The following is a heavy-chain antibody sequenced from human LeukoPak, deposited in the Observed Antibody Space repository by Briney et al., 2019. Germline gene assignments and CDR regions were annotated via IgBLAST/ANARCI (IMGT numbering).Heavy chain of an antibody. Sequence: SETLSLTCTVSGGSISSYYWGWIRQPPGKGLEWIGYIYYSGSTNYNPSLKSRVTISVDTSKNQFSLKLSSVTAADTAVYYCARVTLRYYYMDVWGKGTTVTVSS. CDR1: GGSISSYY. J-gene: IGHJ6*03. CDR3: ARVTLRYYYMDV. D-gene: IGHD3-10*01. CDR2: IYYSGST. V-gene: IGHV4-59*01.